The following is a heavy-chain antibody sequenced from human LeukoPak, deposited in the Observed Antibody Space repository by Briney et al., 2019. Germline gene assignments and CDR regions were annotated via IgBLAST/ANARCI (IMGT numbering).Heavy chain of an antibody. J-gene: IGHJ4*02. CDR2: INPNSGGT. V-gene: IGHV1-2*02. Sequence: ASVKVSCKASGYTFTSYGISWVRQAPGQGLEWMGWINPNSGGTNYAQKFQGRVTMTRDTSISTAYMELSRLRSDDTAVYYCARVGRYYDSTGSLDYWGQGTLVTVSS. D-gene: IGHD3-22*01. CDR1: GYTFTSYG. CDR3: ARVGRYYDSTGSLDY.